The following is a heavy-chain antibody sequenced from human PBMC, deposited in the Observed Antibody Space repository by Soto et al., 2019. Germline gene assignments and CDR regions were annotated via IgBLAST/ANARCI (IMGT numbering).Heavy chain of an antibody. V-gene: IGHV3-7*01. D-gene: IGHD2-2*01. CDR1: GFTFSTYW. CDR3: ATAISSRFSNFDS. Sequence: EVQLVQSGGDLVQPGGSLRLSCVASGFTFSTYWMTWVRQAPGMGLEWVAGIKEDASEEVYVDSVKGRFSISRDNAKNSLYLQLTRMKAEKTAVYYCATAISSRFSNFDSWGQGSLVTVSS. CDR2: IKEDASEE. J-gene: IGHJ4*02.